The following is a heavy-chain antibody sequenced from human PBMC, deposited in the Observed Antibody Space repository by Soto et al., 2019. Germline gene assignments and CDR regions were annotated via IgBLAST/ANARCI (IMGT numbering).Heavy chain of an antibody. CDR1: GGSISSGDYY. CDR3: ARGGERNNWFDP. CDR2: IYYSGST. V-gene: IGHV4-30-4*01. J-gene: IGHJ5*02. Sequence: SETLSLTCTVSGGSISSGDYYGSWIRQPPGKGLEWIGYIYYSGSTYYNPSLKSRVTISVDTSKNQFSLKLSSVTAADTAVYYCARGGERNNWFDPWGQGTLVTVSS. D-gene: IGHD7-27*01.